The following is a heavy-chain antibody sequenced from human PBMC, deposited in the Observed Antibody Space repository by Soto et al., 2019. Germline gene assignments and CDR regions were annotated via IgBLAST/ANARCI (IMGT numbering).Heavy chain of an antibody. CDR3: VRGPSGDKVAY. V-gene: IGHV4-30-4*01. CDR1: GGSISTVTDF. Sequence: QVQLQASGPGLVKPSQTLSLTCTVSGGSISTVTDFWSWIRQRPDKALEWMGHIWHGGTYNNPSLQSRLTLSLDTSKNQSSRKLTSVAAADTAGYYCVRGPSGDKVAYWGKGPLATVSS. D-gene: IGHD7-27*01. J-gene: IGHJ4*02. CDR2: IWHGGT.